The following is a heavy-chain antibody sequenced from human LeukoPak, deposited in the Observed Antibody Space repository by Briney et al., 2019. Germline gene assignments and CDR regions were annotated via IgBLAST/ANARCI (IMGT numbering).Heavy chain of an antibody. CDR3: AKALSYYYGMDV. CDR2: IFSGGRT. CDR1: GFTVSSNY. J-gene: IGHJ6*02. Sequence: GGSLRLSCAASGFTVSSNYMSWVRQAPGKGLEWVSVIFSGGRTYYADSVKGRFTISRDNSKNTLFLQMNSLRAEDTALYYCAKALSYYYGMDVWGQGTTVTVSS. V-gene: IGHV3-53*05.